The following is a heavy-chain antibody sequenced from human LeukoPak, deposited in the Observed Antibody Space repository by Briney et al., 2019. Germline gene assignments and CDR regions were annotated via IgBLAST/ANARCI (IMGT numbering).Heavy chain of an antibody. CDR1: GGSISSYY. CDR2: IYYSGST. D-gene: IGHD6-6*01. V-gene: IGHV4-59*01. CDR3: ARSYSSPSGPGFDY. J-gene: IGHJ4*02. Sequence: SETLSLTCTVSGGSISSYYWSWIRQPPGKGLEWIGYIYYSGSTNYNPSLKSRVTISVDTSKNQFSLKLSSVTAADTAVYYCARSYSSPSGPGFDYWGQGALVTVSS.